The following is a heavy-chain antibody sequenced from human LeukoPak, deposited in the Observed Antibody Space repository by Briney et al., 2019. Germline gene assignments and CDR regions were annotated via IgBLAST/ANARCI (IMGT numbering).Heavy chain of an antibody. CDR2: IYYSGST. D-gene: IGHD3-16*01. CDR1: GGSISSSSYY. J-gene: IGHJ4*02. Sequence: PSETLSLTCTVSGGSISSSSYYWGWIRQPPGKGLEWIGYIYYSGSTNYNPSLKSRVTISVDTSKNQFSLKLSSVTAADTAVYYCARDQGGSPDYWGQGTLVTVSS. CDR3: ARDQGGSPDY. V-gene: IGHV4-61*01.